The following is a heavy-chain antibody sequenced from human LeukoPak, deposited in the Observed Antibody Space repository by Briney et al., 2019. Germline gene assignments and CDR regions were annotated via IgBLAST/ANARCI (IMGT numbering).Heavy chain of an antibody. J-gene: IGHJ4*02. CDR3: ARVGCSGGSCYSGY. CDR2: ISSSSSYI. Sequence: PGGSLRLSCAASGFTFSSYSMNWVRQAPGKGLEWVSSISSSSSYIYYADSVKGRFTISRDNAKNSLYLQMNSLRAEDTAVYYCARVGCSGGSCYSGYWGQGTLVTVSS. CDR1: GFTFSSYS. D-gene: IGHD2-15*01. V-gene: IGHV3-21*01.